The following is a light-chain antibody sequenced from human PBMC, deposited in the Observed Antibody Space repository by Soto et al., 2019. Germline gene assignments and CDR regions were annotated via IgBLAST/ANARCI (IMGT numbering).Light chain of an antibody. Sequence: DIVLTQSTDSLAVPLGERATINCKSSQRLLYSPNNKHYLGWFQQRPGQPPKLLIYWASTRESGVPDRFSGSGSGRDFTLTISSLQAEDVAVYYGHHYYTLPRTCGQGTKVEIK. CDR1: QRLLYSPNNKHY. CDR3: HHYYTLPRT. J-gene: IGKJ1*01. V-gene: IGKV4-1*01. CDR2: WAS.